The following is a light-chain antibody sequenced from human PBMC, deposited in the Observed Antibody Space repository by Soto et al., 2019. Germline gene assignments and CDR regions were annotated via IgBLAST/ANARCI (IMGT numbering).Light chain of an antibody. Sequence: EIVMTQSPATLSVSPAERATLSCRASQSVTTKLAWYQHKPGQAPSIVISGESTRATGIPDRLSGSGSGTDLTLTISRLEPEDFAVYYCQQYGSSPGTCGQGTKVDI. V-gene: IGKV3-20*01. CDR2: GES. CDR1: QSVTTK. J-gene: IGKJ1*01. CDR3: QQYGSSPGT.